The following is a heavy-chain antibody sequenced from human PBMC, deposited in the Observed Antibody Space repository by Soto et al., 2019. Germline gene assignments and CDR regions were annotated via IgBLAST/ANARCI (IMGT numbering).Heavy chain of an antibody. CDR2: IYSGGST. Sequence: GGSLRLSCAASGFTVSSNYMSWVRQAPGKGLEWVSVIYSGGSTYYADSVKGRFTISRDNSKNTLYLQMNSLRAEDTAVYYCARESSFSSYYYYYGMDVWGQGPTVTVSS. V-gene: IGHV3-53*01. CDR1: GFTVSSNY. J-gene: IGHJ6*02. CDR3: ARESSFSSYYYYYGMDV. D-gene: IGHD6-13*01.